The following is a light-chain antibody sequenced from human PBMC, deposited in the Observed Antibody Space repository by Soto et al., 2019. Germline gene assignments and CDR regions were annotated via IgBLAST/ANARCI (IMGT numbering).Light chain of an antibody. CDR1: QSIKNW. V-gene: IGKV1-5*01. J-gene: IGKJ4*01. Sequence: DIQMTQSPSXLSXXXXDXXXITXRASQSIKNWLAWYQQKPGTAPKFLIYDASTLESGVPSRFSGSGSGTEFTLTISSLQADDFATYFCQQYDDYPLTFGGGTKVDIK. CDR2: DAS. CDR3: QQYDDYPLT.